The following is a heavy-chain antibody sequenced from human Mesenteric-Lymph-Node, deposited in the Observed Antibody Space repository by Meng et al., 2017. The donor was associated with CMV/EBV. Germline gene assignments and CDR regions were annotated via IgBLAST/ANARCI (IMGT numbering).Heavy chain of an antibody. CDR2: ISGGGDST. J-gene: IGHJ4*02. V-gene: IGHV3-23*01. D-gene: IGHD6-6*01. Sequence: SGFTFSDHYMDWLRQAPGKGLEWVSTISGGGDSTYYADSVKGHFTISRDNSKNTLYLQMNNLRAEDTAVYYCAKDNVYSISPFQFDYWGQGTLVTVSS. CDR3: AKDNVYSISPFQFDY. CDR1: GFTFSDHY.